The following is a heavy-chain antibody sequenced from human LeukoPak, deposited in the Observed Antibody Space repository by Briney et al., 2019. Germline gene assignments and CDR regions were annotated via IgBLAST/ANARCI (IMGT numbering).Heavy chain of an antibody. CDR3: ARDSSGWYGGSDY. D-gene: IGHD6-19*01. Sequence: PSVTLSLTCTVSGGSISSYYWSWIRQPPGKGLEWIGYIYYSGSTNYNPSLKSRVTISVDTSKNQFSLKLSSVTAADTAVYYCARDSSGWYGGSDYWGQGTLVTVSS. V-gene: IGHV4-59*01. J-gene: IGHJ4*02. CDR1: GGSISSYY. CDR2: IYYSGST.